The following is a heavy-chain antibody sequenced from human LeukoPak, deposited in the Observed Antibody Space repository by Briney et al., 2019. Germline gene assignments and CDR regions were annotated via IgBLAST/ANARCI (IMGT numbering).Heavy chain of an antibody. J-gene: IGHJ3*01. CDR2: INHSGST. CDR3: ARGQEMGDAFHL. D-gene: IGHD5-24*01. CDR1: GGSFSGYY. V-gene: IGHV4-34*01. Sequence: PSETLSLTCAVYGGSFSGYYWSWIRQPPGKGLEWIGEINHSGSTNYNPSLKSRVTISVDTSKNQFSLKLSSVTAADTAVYYCARGQEMGDAFHLWGQGPMVTVSS.